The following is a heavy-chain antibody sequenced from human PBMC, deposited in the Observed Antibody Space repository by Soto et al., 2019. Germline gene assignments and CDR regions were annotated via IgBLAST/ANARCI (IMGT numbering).Heavy chain of an antibody. CDR2: ISAYNGNT. CDR1: GYTFTSYG. V-gene: IGHV1-18*01. Sequence: ASVKVSCKASGYTFTSYGISWVRQAPGQGLEWMGWISAYNGNTNYAQKLQGRVTMTTDTSTSTAYMELRSLRSDDTAVYYCAREDCSGGSGYYYYGIDVWGQGTTVTVSS. CDR3: AREDCSGGSGYYYYGIDV. J-gene: IGHJ6*02. D-gene: IGHD2-15*01.